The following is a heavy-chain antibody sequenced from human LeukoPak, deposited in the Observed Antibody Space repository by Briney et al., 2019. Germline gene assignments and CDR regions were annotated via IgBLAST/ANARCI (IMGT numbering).Heavy chain of an antibody. CDR1: GGSFSGYY. V-gene: IGHV4-34*01. D-gene: IGHD2-2*01. CDR3: ARFSRPRSPTRGFDP. Sequence: SETLSLTCAVYGGSFSGYYWSWIRQPPGKGLEWIGEINHSGSTNYNPSLKSRVTISVDTSKNQFSLKLSSVTAADTAVYYCARFSRPRSPTRGFDPWGQGTLVTVSS. J-gene: IGHJ5*02. CDR2: INHSGST.